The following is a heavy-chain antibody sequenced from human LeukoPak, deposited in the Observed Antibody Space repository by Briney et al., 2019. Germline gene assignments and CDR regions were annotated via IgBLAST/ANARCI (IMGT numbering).Heavy chain of an antibody. J-gene: IGHJ4*02. CDR2: IYHSGST. CDR1: GGSISSGGYS. CDR3: ARGGNYYDSSGYSD. D-gene: IGHD3-22*01. Sequence: SQTLSLTCAVSGGSISSGGYSWSWIRQPPGKGLEWIGYIYHSGSTYYNPSLKSRVTISVDRSKNQFSLKLSSVTAADTAVYYCARGGNYYDSSGYSDWGQGTLVTVSS. V-gene: IGHV4-30-2*01.